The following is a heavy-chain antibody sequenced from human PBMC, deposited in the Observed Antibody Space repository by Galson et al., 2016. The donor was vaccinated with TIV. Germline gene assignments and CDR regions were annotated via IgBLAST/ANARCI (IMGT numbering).Heavy chain of an antibody. CDR2: ISYSGST. CDR3: ARAVGFYDDNWFDR. Sequence: SETLSLTCTVSGGSVSSGSYYWSWIRQPPGKGLEYIGYISYSGSTNYNSSLKSRVTISVDTSKNQFSLRLKSVTPADTAVYYCARAVGFYDDNWFDRWGQGTLVTVSS. CDR1: GGSVSSGSYY. J-gene: IGHJ5*02. D-gene: IGHD5/OR15-5a*01. V-gene: IGHV4-61*01.